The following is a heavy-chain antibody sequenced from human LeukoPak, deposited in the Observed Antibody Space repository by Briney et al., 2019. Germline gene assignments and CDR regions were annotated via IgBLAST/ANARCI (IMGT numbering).Heavy chain of an antibody. J-gene: IGHJ4*02. CDR1: GYAFTGSY. Sequence: ASVRVSCKAAGYAFTGSYIHWVRQAPGQGLEWMGWINPNNGFTAYAQNFQGRVTMTRDTSISTAYMDLSRLTSDDTAVYYCARSVLQSFEIDYWGQGTPVTVSS. CDR2: INPNNGFT. V-gene: IGHV1-2*02. D-gene: IGHD3-9*01. CDR3: ARSVLQSFEIDY.